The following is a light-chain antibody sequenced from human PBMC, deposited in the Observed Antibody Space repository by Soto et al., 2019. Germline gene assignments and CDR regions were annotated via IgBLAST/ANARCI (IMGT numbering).Light chain of an antibody. CDR2: DAS. J-gene: IGKJ2*01. Sequence: EIVLTQSPATLSLSPGERATLSCRASQSVSSYLAWYQQKPGQAPRLLIYDASNRATGIPARFSGSGSGTDYTLTISILEPEDVADYCCQQRSNGTPYTFGQGTKLEIK. CDR1: QSVSSY. V-gene: IGKV3-11*01. CDR3: QQRSNGTPYT.